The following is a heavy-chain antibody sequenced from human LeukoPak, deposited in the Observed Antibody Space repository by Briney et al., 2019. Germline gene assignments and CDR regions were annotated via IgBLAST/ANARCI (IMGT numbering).Heavy chain of an antibody. D-gene: IGHD1-26*01. CDR2: MNPNSGNT. J-gene: IGHJ4*02. Sequence: ASVKVSCKASGYTFTGYDINWVRQATGQGLEWMGWMNPNSGNTGYAQKFQGRVTMTRNTSISTAYMELSSLRSEDTAVYYCARVRSGSYHEGDYWGQGTLVTVSS. V-gene: IGHV1-8*01. CDR1: GYTFTGYD. CDR3: ARVRSGSYHEGDY.